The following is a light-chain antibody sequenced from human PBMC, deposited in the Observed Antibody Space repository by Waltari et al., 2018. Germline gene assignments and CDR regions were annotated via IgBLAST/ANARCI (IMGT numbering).Light chain of an antibody. CDR2: AAS. V-gene: IGKV1-39*01. Sequence: DIQITQSPPSLSASVGDRVTTTCRASQSISSYLNWYQQKPGKAPKLLIYAASSLQSGVPSRFSGSGSGTDFTLTSSSLQPEDVATYYCQQSYSTPPTFGGGTKVEIK. CDR1: QSISSY. CDR3: QQSYSTPPT. J-gene: IGKJ4*01.